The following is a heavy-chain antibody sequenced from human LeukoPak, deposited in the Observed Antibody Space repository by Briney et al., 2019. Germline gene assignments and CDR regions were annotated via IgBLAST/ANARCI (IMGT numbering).Heavy chain of an antibody. D-gene: IGHD6-6*01. J-gene: IGHJ4*02. Sequence: TGGSLRLSCAASGFTFSSYDMNWVRQAPGKGLEWVAFIRYDGGRKYYADSVKGRFTISRDNSKNTVFLQMNSLRAEDTAVYYCARDPSSSSSVGGYLDYWGQGTLVTVSS. CDR2: IRYDGGRK. CDR3: ARDPSSSSSVGGYLDY. CDR1: GFTFSSYD. V-gene: IGHV3-30*02.